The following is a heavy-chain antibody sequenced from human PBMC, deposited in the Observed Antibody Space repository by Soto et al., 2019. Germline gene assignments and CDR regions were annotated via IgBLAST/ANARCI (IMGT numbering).Heavy chain of an antibody. D-gene: IGHD1-1*01. J-gene: IGHJ4*02. CDR1: GDSVSSNSSA. Sequence: SQTLSLPCGISGDSVSSNSSACNFIRQSPSRGLELLGRTYYRSQCYDDYAVSVKSRITINPDTSENQFSLHLNSVTPEDTAVYYCARGGLKDGYNYYFDYWGQGTLVTVSS. CDR3: ARGGLKDGYNYYFDY. CDR2: TYYRSQCYD. V-gene: IGHV6-1*01.